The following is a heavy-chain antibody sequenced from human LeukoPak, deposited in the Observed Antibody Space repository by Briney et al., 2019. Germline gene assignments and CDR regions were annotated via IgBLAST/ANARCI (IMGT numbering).Heavy chain of an antibody. V-gene: IGHV4-4*07. Sequence: SETLSLTCTVSGGSINNYYWSWIRQPAGKGLEWIGRIYTTGSTNYNPSLKSRVTMSVDTSKNQFSLKLSSVTAADTAVYLCARGDSSGWWDFDYWGQGTLVTVSS. CDR3: ARGDSSGWWDFDY. CDR2: IYTTGST. CDR1: GGSINNYY. D-gene: IGHD6-19*01. J-gene: IGHJ4*02.